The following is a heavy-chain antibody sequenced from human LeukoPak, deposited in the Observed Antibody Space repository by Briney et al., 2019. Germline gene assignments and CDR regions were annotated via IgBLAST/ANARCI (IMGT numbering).Heavy chain of an antibody. Sequence: TGGSLRLSCAASGFTFSSYAMNWVRQVPEKGLEWVSGISGSGGSTYYSDSVKGRFTISRDNAKNTLYLQVNSLRVDDTAVYYCARAPWNYPKWFDPWGQGTLVTVSS. CDR1: GFTFSSYA. CDR3: ARAPWNYPKWFDP. CDR2: ISGSGGST. D-gene: IGHD1-7*01. V-gene: IGHV3-23*01. J-gene: IGHJ5*02.